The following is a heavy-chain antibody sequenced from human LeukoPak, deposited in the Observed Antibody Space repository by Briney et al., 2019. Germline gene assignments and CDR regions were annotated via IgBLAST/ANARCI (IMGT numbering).Heavy chain of an antibody. D-gene: IGHD1-1*01. V-gene: IGHV3-23*01. J-gene: IGHJ4*02. CDR1: GFTFSSYG. CDR2: ISGSGGST. Sequence: PGGSLRLSCAASGFTFSSYGMSWVRQAPGKGLEWVSAISGSGGSTYYADSVKGRFTISRDNSKNTLYLQMNSLRAEDTAVYYCAKDTTSAYGFDYWGQRTLVTVSS. CDR3: AKDTTSAYGFDY.